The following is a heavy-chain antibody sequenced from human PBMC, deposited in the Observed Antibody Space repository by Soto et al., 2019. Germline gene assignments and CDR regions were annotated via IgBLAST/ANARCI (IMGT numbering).Heavy chain of an antibody. V-gene: IGHV3-30-3*01. CDR2: ISYDGSNK. Sequence: GRSLRVSCAASGFTFSCYAMHWVRQAPGKWLEWVAVISYDGSNKYYADSVKGRFTISRDNSKNTLYLQMNSLRAEDTAVYYCARDALPERQLSGWIYYFDYWGQGTLVTVSS. J-gene: IGHJ4*02. CDR1: GFTFSCYA. CDR3: ARDALPERQLSGWIYYFDY. D-gene: IGHD6-19*01.